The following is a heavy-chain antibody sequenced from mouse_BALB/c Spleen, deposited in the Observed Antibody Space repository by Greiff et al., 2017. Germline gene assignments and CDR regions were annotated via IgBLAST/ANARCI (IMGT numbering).Heavy chain of an antibody. CDR1: GYAFSSSW. J-gene: IGHJ4*01. V-gene: IGHV1-82*01. CDR3: ARSSSSYAMDY. D-gene: IGHD1-1*01. CDR2: IYPGDGDT. Sequence: QVQLQQSGPELVKPGASVKISCKASGYAFSSSWMNWVKQRPGQGLEWIGRIYPGDGDTNYNGKFKGKATLTADKSSSTAYMQLSSLTSVDSAVYFCARSSSSYAMDYWGQGTSVTVSS.